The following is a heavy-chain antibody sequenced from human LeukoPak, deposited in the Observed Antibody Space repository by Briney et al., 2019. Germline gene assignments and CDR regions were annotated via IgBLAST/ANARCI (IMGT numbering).Heavy chain of an antibody. CDR1: GFTFSGYS. V-gene: IGHV3-23*01. D-gene: IGHD3-22*01. Sequence: GGSLRLSCTASGFTFSGYSMNWIRQAPGKGLEWVSTISGSGGNTYYADSVKGRFTISRDNSKNTLYLQMNSLRAEDTAVYYCAKEGDSTGYYDYFDYWGQGTLVTVSS. CDR3: AKEGDSTGYYDYFDY. J-gene: IGHJ4*02. CDR2: ISGSGGNT.